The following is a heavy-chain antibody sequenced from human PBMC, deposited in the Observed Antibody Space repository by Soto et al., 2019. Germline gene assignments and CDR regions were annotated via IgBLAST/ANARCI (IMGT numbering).Heavy chain of an antibody. D-gene: IGHD1-1*01. CDR3: AREGTISRSHYYGYYYGMDV. J-gene: IGHJ6*02. CDR2: ISGSGGST. CDR1: GFTFSSYA. Sequence: PGGSLRLSCAASGFTFSSYAMSWVRQAPGKGLEWVSAISGSGGSTYYADSVKGRFTISRDNSKNTLYLQMNSMRAEDTAVYYCAREGTISRSHYYGYYYGMDVWGQGTRVTVPS. V-gene: IGHV3-23*01.